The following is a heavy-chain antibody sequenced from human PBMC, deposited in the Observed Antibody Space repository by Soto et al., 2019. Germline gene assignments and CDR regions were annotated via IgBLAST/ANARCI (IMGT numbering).Heavy chain of an antibody. CDR3: ARGLKVVVPARGYYGMDV. V-gene: IGHV4-59*01. CDR1: GGSISSYY. CDR2: IYYSGST. D-gene: IGHD2-2*01. J-gene: IGHJ6*02. Sequence: TLSLTCTVSGGSISSYYWSWIRQPPGKGLEWIGYIYYSGSTNYNPSLKSRVTISVDTSKNQFSLKLSSVTAADTAVYYCARGLKVVVPARGYYGMDVWGQGTTVTVSS.